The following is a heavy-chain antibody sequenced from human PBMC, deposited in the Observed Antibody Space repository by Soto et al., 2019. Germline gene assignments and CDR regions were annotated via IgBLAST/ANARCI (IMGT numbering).Heavy chain of an antibody. CDR1: GGTFSSYA. CDR3: ARGSCSGGSCYPAAFYYYYGMDV. V-gene: IGHV1-69*01. CDR2: IIPIFGTA. J-gene: IGHJ6*02. D-gene: IGHD2-15*01. Sequence: QVQLVQSGAEVKKPGSSVKVSCKASGGTFSSYAISWVRQAPGQGLEWMGGIIPIFGTANYAQKFQGRVTITADESTSTAYMELSSLRSEDTAVYYCARGSCSGGSCYPAAFYYYYGMDVWGQGTTVTVSS.